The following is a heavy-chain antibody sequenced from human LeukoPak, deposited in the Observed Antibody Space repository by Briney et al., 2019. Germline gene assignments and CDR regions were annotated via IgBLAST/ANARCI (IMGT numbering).Heavy chain of an antibody. CDR2: ISFTNTII. CDR3: ARGDGFHHFDY. Sequence: GGSLILSCVVSGFTFSSSSMNWVRQAPGKGLEWVSHISFTNTIIYFADSVKGRFTISRDNAQNSLYLHMSSLRDEDTAVYYCARGDGFHHFDYWGQGALVTVSS. CDR1: GFTFSSSS. J-gene: IGHJ4*02. D-gene: IGHD5-24*01. V-gene: IGHV3-48*02.